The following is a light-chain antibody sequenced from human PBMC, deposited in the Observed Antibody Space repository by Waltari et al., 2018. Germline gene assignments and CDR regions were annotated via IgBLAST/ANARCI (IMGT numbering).Light chain of an antibody. V-gene: IGLV3-25*03. Sequence: SYELTQPPSVSVSPGQTARITCSGDALPKQYAYWYQQKPGQAPLLVIYKDSERPSGIPERFSGSSSGTTVTLTISGVQAEDEADYYCQSAYSSGTYQVFGTGTKVTVL. CDR3: QSAYSSGTYQV. CDR1: ALPKQY. CDR2: KDS. J-gene: IGLJ1*01.